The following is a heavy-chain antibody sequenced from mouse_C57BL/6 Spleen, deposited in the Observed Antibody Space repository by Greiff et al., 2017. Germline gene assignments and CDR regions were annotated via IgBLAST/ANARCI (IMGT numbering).Heavy chain of an antibody. J-gene: IGHJ3*01. CDR3: ARGGGYYPFAY. CDR1: GYSFTGYF. V-gene: IGHV1-20*01. D-gene: IGHD2-3*01. CDR2: INPYNGDT. Sequence: EVQLQQSGPELVKPGDSVKISCKASGYSFTGYFMNWVMQSHGKSLEWIGRINPYNGDTFYNQKFKGKATLTVNKSSSTAHMELRSLTSEDSAVYYCARGGGYYPFAYWGQETLVTVSA.